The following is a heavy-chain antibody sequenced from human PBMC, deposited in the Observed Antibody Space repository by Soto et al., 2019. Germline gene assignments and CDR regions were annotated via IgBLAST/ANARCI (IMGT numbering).Heavy chain of an antibody. D-gene: IGHD2-15*01. V-gene: IGHV4-59*01. CDR2: MFYSGSS. CDR1: NGSITSYY. CDR3: ARVIRRICRGGTCYAYYMDV. J-gene: IGHJ6*03. Sequence: SETLSLTCSVSNGSITSYYWSWVRQPPGKGLEFIGYMFYSGSSNYKPSLKSRVTISLDTSKSQFSLELRSVTAADTAVYYCARVIRRICRGGTCYAYYMDVSGKGTTVTVSS.